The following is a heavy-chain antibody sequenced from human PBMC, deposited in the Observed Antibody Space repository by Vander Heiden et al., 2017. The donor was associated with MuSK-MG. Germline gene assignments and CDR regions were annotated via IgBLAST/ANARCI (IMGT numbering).Heavy chain of an antibody. CDR2: IWYDGSNK. CDR3: ATARIAARSYYYYYMDV. D-gene: IGHD6-6*01. J-gene: IGHJ6*03. CDR1: GFTFSSSG. Sequence: QVQLVESGGGVVQPGRSLRLSCATSGFTFSSSGMHRVRQAPGKGLEWVAVIWYDGSNKYYADSVKGRFTISRDNSKNTLYLQMNTLRAEDTAVYYCATARIAARSYYYYYMDVWGKGTTVTVSS. V-gene: IGHV3-33*01.